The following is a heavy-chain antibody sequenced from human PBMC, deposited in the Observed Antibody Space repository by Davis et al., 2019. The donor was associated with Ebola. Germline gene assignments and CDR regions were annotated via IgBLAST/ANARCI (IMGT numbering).Heavy chain of an antibody. CDR3: ARVVVLDYYYGMDV. CDR2: MNPNSGNT. J-gene: IGHJ6*02. V-gene: IGHV1-8*01. Sequence: ASVKVSCKASGYTFSSYDIIWVRQATGHGLEWMGWMNPNSGNTGYARKLQGRVTMTRNTSISTASMELSSLRSEDTAVYSCARVVVLDYYYGMDVWGQGTTVTVSS. CDR1: GYTFSSYD. D-gene: IGHD2-15*01.